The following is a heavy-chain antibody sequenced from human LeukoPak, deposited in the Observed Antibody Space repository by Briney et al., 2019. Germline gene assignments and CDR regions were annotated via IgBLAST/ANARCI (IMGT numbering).Heavy chain of an antibody. CDR2: IIPIFGTA. V-gene: IGHV1-69*13. CDR1: GGTFSSYA. CDR3: ARDGTMASRSFDY. Sequence: SVKVSCKASGGTFSSYAISWVRQAPGQGLEWMGGIIPIFGTANYAQKFQGRVTITADESTSTAYMELSSLRSEDTAVYYCARDGTMASRSFDYWGQGTLVTVSS. D-gene: IGHD5-24*01. J-gene: IGHJ4*02.